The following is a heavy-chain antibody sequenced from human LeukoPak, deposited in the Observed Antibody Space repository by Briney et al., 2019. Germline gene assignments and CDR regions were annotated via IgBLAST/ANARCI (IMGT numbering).Heavy chain of an antibody. CDR1: GFTFSSYG. V-gene: IGHV3-30*02. CDR3: ANTCSSTSCLPPGDYYYYMDV. D-gene: IGHD2-2*01. CDR2: IRYDGSNK. Sequence: GGSLRLSCAASGFTFSSYGMHWVRQAPGKGLEWVAFIRYDGSNKYYADSVKGRFTISRDNSKNTLYLQMNSLRAEDTAVYYCANTCSSTSCLPPGDYYYYMDVWGKGTTVTVSS. J-gene: IGHJ6*03.